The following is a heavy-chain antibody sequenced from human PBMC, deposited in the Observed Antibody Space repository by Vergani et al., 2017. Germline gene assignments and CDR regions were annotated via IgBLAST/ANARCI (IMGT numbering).Heavy chain of an antibody. Sequence: QVQLQESGPGLVRPSETLSLTCTVSGGSLSGYYWNWIRQTPGEGLEWIGYVEDRGYFNYNPSLKTRVSMSSDTSNNPFSLMLSSVTVADTAVYYCARSIISRNPPDYFDNWGQGTLVTVSS. CDR3: ARSIISRNPPDYFDN. CDR2: VEDRGYF. D-gene: IGHD1-14*01. J-gene: IGHJ4*02. V-gene: IGHV4-59*01. CDR1: GGSLSGYY.